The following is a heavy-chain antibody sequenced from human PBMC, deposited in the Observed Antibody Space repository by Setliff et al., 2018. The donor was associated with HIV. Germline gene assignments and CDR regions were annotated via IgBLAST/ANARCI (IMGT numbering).Heavy chain of an antibody. CDR3: ARTMGQVYTAMVKYYYYYYMDV. V-gene: IGHV3-53*01. J-gene: IGHJ6*03. Sequence: GGSLRLSCEVSGFSVSNNYMTWVRQAPGKGLEWVSTVYGDGRTFYADSVKGRFTISRDNSKNTLYLQMNSLRAEDTAVYYCARTMGQVYTAMVKYYYYYYMDVWGKGTTVTVSS. D-gene: IGHD5-18*01. CDR1: GFSVSNNY. CDR2: VYGDGRT.